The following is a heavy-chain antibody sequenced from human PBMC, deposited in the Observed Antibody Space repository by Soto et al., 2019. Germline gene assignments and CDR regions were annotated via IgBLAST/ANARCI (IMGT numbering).Heavy chain of an antibody. CDR1: GYTFTGYG. CDR2: INVYSGET. CDR3: ARDLWGSFVDH. D-gene: IGHD3-10*01. Sequence: QVQLVQSGAEVKKPGASVKVSCKASGYTFTGYGVTWVRQAPGQGPEWLGRINVYSGETHYAQNLQGRHTMTTVTSTGTGYMELRSLRSDDSAVYYCARDLWGSFVDHWGRGTPVIVSS. J-gene: IGHJ1*01. V-gene: IGHV1-18*01.